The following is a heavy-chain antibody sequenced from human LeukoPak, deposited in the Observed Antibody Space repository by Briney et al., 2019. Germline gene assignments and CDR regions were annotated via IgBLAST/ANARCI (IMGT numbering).Heavy chain of an antibody. D-gene: IGHD3-22*01. CDR3: ARQDDSSGYSDNAFDI. CDR2: IYYSGST. J-gene: IGHJ3*02. V-gene: IGHV4-59*08. CDR1: GGSISSYY. Sequence: SETLSLTCTVSGGSISSYYWSWIRQPPGKGLEGIGYIYYSGSTNYNPSLKSRVTISVDTSKNQFSLKLSSVTAADTAVYYCARQDDSSGYSDNAFDIWGQGTMVTVSS.